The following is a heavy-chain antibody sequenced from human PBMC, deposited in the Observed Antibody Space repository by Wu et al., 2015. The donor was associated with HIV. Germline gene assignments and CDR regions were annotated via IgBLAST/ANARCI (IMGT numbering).Heavy chain of an antibody. CDR2: INVYNGHT. D-gene: IGHD3-3*01. CDR1: GYTFSRNF. J-gene: IGHJ6*02. CDR3: AREDYLEDSKYYALRDYYYGLDV. V-gene: IGHV1-18*01. Sequence: QVQLVQSGADVKKPGASVRLSCKASGYTFSRNFLEWVRQAPGQGLEWMGWINVYNGHTNYAQKLQGRVTMTTDTSTSTAYMEVRKLRSDDTAVYYCAREDYLEDSKYYALRDYYYGLDVWGQGTTVTVSS.